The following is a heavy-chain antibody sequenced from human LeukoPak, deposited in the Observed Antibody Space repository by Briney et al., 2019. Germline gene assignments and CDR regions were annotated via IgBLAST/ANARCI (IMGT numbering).Heavy chain of an antibody. D-gene: IGHD3-22*01. CDR1: GFTFSTYA. CDR3: ARGPRYYYDSSGYSYFDY. CDR2: ISGSGGST. V-gene: IGHV3-23*01. J-gene: IGHJ4*02. Sequence: GGSLRLSCAASGFTFSTYAMSWVRQAPGKGLEWVSAISGSGGSTYYADSVKGRFTISRDNSKNTLYLQMNSLRAEDTAVYYCARGPRYYYDSSGYSYFDYWGQGTLVTVSS.